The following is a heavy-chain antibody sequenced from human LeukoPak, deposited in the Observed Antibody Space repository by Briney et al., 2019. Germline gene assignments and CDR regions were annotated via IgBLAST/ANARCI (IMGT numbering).Heavy chain of an antibody. CDR3: ARDPYDSSESAFDI. CDR1: GFTFSNYA. D-gene: IGHD3-22*01. V-gene: IGHV3-30-3*01. Sequence: PGRSLRLSCAASGFTFSNYAMHWVRQAPGKGLEWVAVISYDGSNKYYADSVKGRFTISRDNSKNTLYLQMNSLRAEDTAVYYCARDPYDSSESAFDIWGQGTMVTVSS. J-gene: IGHJ3*02. CDR2: ISYDGSNK.